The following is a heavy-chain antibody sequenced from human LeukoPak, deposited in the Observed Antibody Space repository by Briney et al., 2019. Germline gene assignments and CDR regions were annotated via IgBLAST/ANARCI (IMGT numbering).Heavy chain of an antibody. CDR3: SASRPHYGDYYGLDV. Sequence: GRSLRLSCAASGFTFSSYGMHWVRQAPGKGLEWVAVISYDGSHKYSADSVKGRFTISRDNSKNTLYLQMNSLRTEDTAVYFCSASRPHYGDYYGLDVWGHGTTVNVSS. CDR2: ISYDGSHK. CDR1: GFTFSSYG. J-gene: IGHJ6*02. D-gene: IGHD4/OR15-4a*01. V-gene: IGHV3-30*03.